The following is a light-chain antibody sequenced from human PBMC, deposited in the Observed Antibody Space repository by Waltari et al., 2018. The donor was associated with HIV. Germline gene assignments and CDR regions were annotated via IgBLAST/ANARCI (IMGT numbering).Light chain of an antibody. V-gene: IGLV2-11*01. J-gene: IGLJ2*01. CDR2: DVT. CDR3: ASHAGSKDV. Sequence: QSALTQPHSVSGSPGQSVTISCTGTSSDVGGYNYVSWFQQHPGKAPQLMIYDVTNRPSGVPDRFSVSKSGNTASLTVSGLQAEDEADYYCASHAGSKDVFGGGTRLTVL. CDR1: SSDVGGYNY.